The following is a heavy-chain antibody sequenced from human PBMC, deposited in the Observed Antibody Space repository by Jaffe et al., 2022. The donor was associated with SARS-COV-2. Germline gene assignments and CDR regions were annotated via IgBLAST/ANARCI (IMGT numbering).Heavy chain of an antibody. V-gene: IGHV4-39*01. D-gene: IGHD1-26*01. J-gene: IGHJ1*01. CDR1: GVSISSSAHF. CDR3: ARHASNTGSFSEYFQY. CDR2: IDYSGTT. Sequence: QMQLQESGPGLVKPSETLSLTCTVSGVSISSSAHFWGWIRQPPGKGLDWIGSIDYSGTTYYNPSLKSRVTVLVDTSKNQFSLKLNSVTAADTAIYYCARHASNTGSFSEYFQYWGQGTLLTVSS.